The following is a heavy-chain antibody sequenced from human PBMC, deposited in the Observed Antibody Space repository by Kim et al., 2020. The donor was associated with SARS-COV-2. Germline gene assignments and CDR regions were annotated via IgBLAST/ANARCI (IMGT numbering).Heavy chain of an antibody. D-gene: IGHD3-22*01. Sequence: SETLSLTCAVYGGSFSGYYWSWIRQPPGKGLEWSGEINHSGSTNYNPSLKSRVTISVDTSKNQFSLKLSSVTAADTAVYYCARSMGAYYYDSSGALGYWGQGTLVTVS. V-gene: IGHV4-34*01. CDR2: INHSGST. CDR3: ARSMGAYYYDSSGALGY. J-gene: IGHJ4*02. CDR1: GGSFSGYY.